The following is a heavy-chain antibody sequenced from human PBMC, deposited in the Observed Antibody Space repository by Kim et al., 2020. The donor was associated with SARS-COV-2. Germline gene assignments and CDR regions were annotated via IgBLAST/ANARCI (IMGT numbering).Heavy chain of an antibody. CDR2: INHSGST. V-gene: IGHV4-34*01. CDR3: ARVAVVTPGVIDY. D-gene: IGHD2-21*02. Sequence: SETLSLTCAVYGGSFSGYYWSWIRQPPGKGLEWIGEINHSGSTNYNPSLKSRVTISVDTSKNQFSLKLSSVTAADTAVYYCARVAVVTPGVIDYWGQGTLVTVSS. J-gene: IGHJ4*02. CDR1: GGSFSGYY.